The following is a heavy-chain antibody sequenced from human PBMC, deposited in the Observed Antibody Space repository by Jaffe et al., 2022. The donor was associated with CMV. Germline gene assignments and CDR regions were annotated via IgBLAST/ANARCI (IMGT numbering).Heavy chain of an antibody. CDR2: ISGSGATT. CDR3: AKRADSTGYWFTLDY. D-gene: IGHD3-22*01. Sequence: EVQLLESGGGLVQPGGSLRLSCAASGFTFSSYAMSLVRQAPGRGLEWVSTISGSGATTYYTDSVKGRFTISRDNSKSTLYLQMNNLRADDTAVYYCAKRADSTGYWFTLDYWGQGTLVTVSS. CDR1: GFTFSSYA. V-gene: IGHV3-23*01. J-gene: IGHJ4*02.